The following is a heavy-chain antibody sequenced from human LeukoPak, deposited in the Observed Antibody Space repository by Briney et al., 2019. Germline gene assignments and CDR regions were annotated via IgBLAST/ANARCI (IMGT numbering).Heavy chain of an antibody. CDR3: ARVDGYKPDY. J-gene: IGHJ4*02. CDR1: GGSISSGGYY. Sequence: SQTLSLTCTVSGGSISSGGYYWSWVRQHLGKGLEWIGYIYYSGSTYYNPSLKSRVTISVDTSKNQFSLKLSSVTAADTAVYYCARVDGYKPDYWGQGTLVTVSS. V-gene: IGHV4-31*03. CDR2: IYYSGST. D-gene: IGHD5-24*01.